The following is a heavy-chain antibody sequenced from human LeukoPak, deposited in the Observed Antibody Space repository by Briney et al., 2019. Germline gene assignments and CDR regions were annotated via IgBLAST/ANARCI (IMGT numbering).Heavy chain of an antibody. CDR3: ARSASITMVRGVIITGFDY. CDR2: IFYSGST. J-gene: IGHJ4*02. CDR1: GGSISTSNYY. D-gene: IGHD3-10*01. Sequence: SETLSLTCTVSGGSISTSNYYWGWVRQPPGKGLEWIGNIFYSGSTYYSPSLKSRVTISLDTSRNQFSLKLSSVTAADTAVYYCARSASITMVRGVIITGFDYWGQGTLVTVSS. V-gene: IGHV4-39*07.